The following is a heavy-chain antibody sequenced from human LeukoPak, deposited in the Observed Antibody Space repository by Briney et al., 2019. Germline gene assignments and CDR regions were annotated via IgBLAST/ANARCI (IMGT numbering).Heavy chain of an antibody. CDR2: IKEDGSDK. Sequence: SGGSLRLSCAASGFTFNNFWMSWVRQAPGKGLEWVANIKEDGSDKYFVDSVKGRFTISRDNAKRSLYLQMNSLRAEDTAVYYCARLKSNSIFGLLMSYGMDVWGQGTTVTVSS. CDR1: GFTFNNFW. D-gene: IGHD3/OR15-3a*01. CDR3: ARLKSNSIFGLLMSYGMDV. V-gene: IGHV3-7*03. J-gene: IGHJ6*02.